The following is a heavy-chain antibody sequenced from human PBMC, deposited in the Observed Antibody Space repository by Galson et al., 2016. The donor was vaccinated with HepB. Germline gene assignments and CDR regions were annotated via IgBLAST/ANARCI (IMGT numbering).Heavy chain of an antibody. J-gene: IGHJ2*01. CDR2: IYYSGST. D-gene: IGHD6-13*01. CDR1: GGSISSGDYY. Sequence: PLSLTCTVSGGSISSGDYYWSWIRQHPGKGLEWIGYIYYSGSTYYNPSLKSRVSISVDTSKNQFSLKVSSVTAADTAIYYCARLFEQQLEWEDYWYFDLWGRGTLVTVSS. V-gene: IGHV4-31*03. CDR3: ARLFEQQLEWEDYWYFDL.